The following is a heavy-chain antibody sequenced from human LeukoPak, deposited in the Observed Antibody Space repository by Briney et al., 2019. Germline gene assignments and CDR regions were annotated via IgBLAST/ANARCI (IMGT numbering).Heavy chain of an antibody. J-gene: IGHJ3*02. D-gene: IGHD4-23*01. CDR2: IYYSGST. Sequence: SETLSLTCTVSGGSISSYYWSWIRQPPGKGLEWIGYIYYSGSTNYNPSLKSRVTISVDTSENQFSLKLSSVTAADTAVYYCARDLGGDAFDIWGQGTMVTVSS. V-gene: IGHV4-59*01. CDR3: ARDLGGDAFDI. CDR1: GGSISSYY.